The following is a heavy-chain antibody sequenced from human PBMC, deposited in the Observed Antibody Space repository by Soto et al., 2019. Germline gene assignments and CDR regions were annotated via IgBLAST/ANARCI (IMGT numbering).Heavy chain of an antibody. CDR1: GCTFADYA. CDR3: AQSSGWYALHY. Sequence: QVQLLQSGAEVKKPGASVKVSCKASGCTFADYAIHWVRLAPGQSLGWMGWINGGDGSTKYSQNFQDRVTFTRDTSATTAYMELNSLSSEDTAVYYCAQSSGWYALHYWGQGTLVTVSS. CDR2: INGGDGST. D-gene: IGHD6-19*01. J-gene: IGHJ4*02. V-gene: IGHV1-3*01.